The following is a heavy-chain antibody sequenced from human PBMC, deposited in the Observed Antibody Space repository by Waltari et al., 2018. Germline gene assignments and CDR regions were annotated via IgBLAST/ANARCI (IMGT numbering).Heavy chain of an antibody. J-gene: IGHJ4*02. Sequence: QVQLQQWGAGLLKPSETLSLTCAVYGGSFSGYYWCWIRQPPGKGLEWIGEINHSGSTNYNPSLKSRVTISVDTSKNQFSLKLSSVTAADTAVYYCARRGKRGRVVVAATGWGVVDYWGQGTLVTVSS. CDR3: ARRGKRGRVVVAATGWGVVDY. CDR2: INHSGST. V-gene: IGHV4-34*01. CDR1: GGSFSGYY. D-gene: IGHD2-15*01.